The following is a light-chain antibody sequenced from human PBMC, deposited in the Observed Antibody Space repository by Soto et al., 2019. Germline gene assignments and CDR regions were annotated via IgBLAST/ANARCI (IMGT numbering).Light chain of an antibody. CDR2: GAS. CDR1: HSVTSNY. CDR3: WQHNVSPPIT. V-gene: IGKV3-20*01. Sequence: EIVLTQSPCTLSLSPGERATLSCRASHSVTSNYLAWYQQKPGEAPRLLVYGASSRATGISDRCSGSGSATVFTLISSLQEQDFAVVYCWQHNVSPPITFGQGTRLEIK. J-gene: IGKJ5*01.